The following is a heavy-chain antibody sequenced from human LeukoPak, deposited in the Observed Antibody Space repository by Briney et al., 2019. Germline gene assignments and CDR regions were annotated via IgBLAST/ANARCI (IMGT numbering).Heavy chain of an antibody. Sequence: RASETLSLTCTVSGGSISSSSYYWGWIRQPPGKGLEWIGSIYYSGSTYYNPSLKSRVTISVDTSKNQFSLKLSSVTAADTAVYYCASFDYGVYTYSALWGRGTLVTVSS. CDR1: GGSISSSSYY. D-gene: IGHD4-17*01. CDR2: IYYSGST. V-gene: IGHV4-39*07. CDR3: ASFDYGVYTYSAL. J-gene: IGHJ2*01.